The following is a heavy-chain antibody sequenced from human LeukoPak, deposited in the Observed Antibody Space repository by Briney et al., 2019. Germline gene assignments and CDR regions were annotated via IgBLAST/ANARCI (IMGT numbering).Heavy chain of an antibody. V-gene: IGHV3-21*01. CDR2: ISSSSSYI. J-gene: IGHJ4*02. CDR3: ASIPGSVGFDY. D-gene: IGHD2-21*01. Sequence: GGSLRLSCAASGFTFSSYSMNWVRQAPGKGLEWVSPISSSSSYIYYADSVKGRFTISRDNAKNSLYLQMNSLRAEDTAVYYCASIPGSVGFDYWGQGTLVTVSS. CDR1: GFTFSSYS.